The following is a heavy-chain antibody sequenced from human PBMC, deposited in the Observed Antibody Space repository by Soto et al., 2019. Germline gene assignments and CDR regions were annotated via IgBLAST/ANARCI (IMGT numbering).Heavy chain of an antibody. CDR2: TYYRSKWYN. J-gene: IGHJ6*02. D-gene: IGHD6-19*01. CDR1: GDSVSSNSAA. V-gene: IGHV6-1*01. Sequence: SQTLSLTSAISGDSVSSNSAAWNWIRQSPSRGLEWLGRTYYRSKWYNYYAVSVKSRVTINPDTSKNQFSLQLNSVTPEDTAVYYCARDPVAVAVSYYGMDVWGQGTTVTV. CDR3: ARDPVAVAVSYYGMDV.